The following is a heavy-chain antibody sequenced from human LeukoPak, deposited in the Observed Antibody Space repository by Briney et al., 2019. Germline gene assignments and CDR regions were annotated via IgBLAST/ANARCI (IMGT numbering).Heavy chain of an antibody. J-gene: IGHJ4*02. V-gene: IGHV1-18*01. CDR1: GHTFTKYG. CDR3: ARVRNSGFRYVDS. CDR2: ISAYNGNT. D-gene: IGHD5-12*01. Sequence: ASVKVSCKASGHTFTKYGVTWVRQAPGQGLEWMGWISAYNGNTNYAQKLQGRVTMTTDTSTSTAYMDLRSLRSDDTAVYYCARVRNSGFRYVDSWGQGTLVTVSS.